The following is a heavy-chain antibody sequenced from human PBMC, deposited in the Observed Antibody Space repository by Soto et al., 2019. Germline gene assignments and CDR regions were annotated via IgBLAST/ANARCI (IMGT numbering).Heavy chain of an antibody. Sequence: GGSLRLSCAASGFTFSDYYMSWIRQAPGKGLEWVSYISSSGSTIYYADSVKGRFTISRDNAKNSLYLQMNSLRAEDTAVYYCARDLMTTVTTSYWYFDLWGRGTLVTVSS. CDR3: ARDLMTTVTTSYWYFDL. V-gene: IGHV3-11*01. J-gene: IGHJ2*01. CDR1: GFTFSDYY. CDR2: ISSSGSTI. D-gene: IGHD4-17*01.